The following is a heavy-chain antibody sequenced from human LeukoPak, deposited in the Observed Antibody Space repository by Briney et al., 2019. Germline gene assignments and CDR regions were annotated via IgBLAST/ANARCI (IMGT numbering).Heavy chain of an antibody. J-gene: IGHJ4*02. CDR3: AREGQLAVAGKGGFDY. V-gene: IGHV4-59*01. CDR2: IYYSGST. CDR1: GGSFSGYY. D-gene: IGHD6-19*01. Sequence: SETLSLTCAVYGGSFSGYYWSWIRQPPGKGLEWIGYIYYSGSTNYNPSLKSRVTISVDTSKNQFSLKLSSVTAADTAVYYCAREGQLAVAGKGGFDYWGQGTLVTVSS.